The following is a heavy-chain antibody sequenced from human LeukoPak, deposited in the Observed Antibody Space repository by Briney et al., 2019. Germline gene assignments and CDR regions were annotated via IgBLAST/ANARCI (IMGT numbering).Heavy chain of an antibody. Sequence: SETLSLTCTVSGGSISGNYWSWIRQPPGKGLEWIGYIYSSGGTNYNPSLESRVTILVGTSENQFSLKLSPVTAADTAVYYCARHYRSGTYPLDYWGQGILVTVSS. V-gene: IGHV4-59*08. CDR2: IYSSGGT. CDR3: ARHYRSGTYPLDY. D-gene: IGHD3-10*01. J-gene: IGHJ4*02. CDR1: GGSISGNY.